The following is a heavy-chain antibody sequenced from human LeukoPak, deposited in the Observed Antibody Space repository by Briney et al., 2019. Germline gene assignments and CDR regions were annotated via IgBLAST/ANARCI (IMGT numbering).Heavy chain of an antibody. V-gene: IGHV3-23*01. J-gene: IGHJ3*02. CDR1: GLTFSSYA. CDR2: ISGSGGST. Sequence: GGSLRLSCAASGLTFSSYAMSWVRQAPGKGLEWVSAISGSGGSTYYADSVKGRFTISRDNSKNTLYLQMSSLRAEDTAVYYCAKCYYDSSGYYFGAFDIWGQGTMVTVSS. D-gene: IGHD3-22*01. CDR3: AKCYYDSSGYYFGAFDI.